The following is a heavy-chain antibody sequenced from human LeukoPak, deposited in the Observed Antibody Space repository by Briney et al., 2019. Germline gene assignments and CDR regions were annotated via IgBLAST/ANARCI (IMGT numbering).Heavy chain of an antibody. CDR2: IIPIFGTA. V-gene: IGHV1-69*13. Sequence: SVKVSCKASGGTFSSYAISWVRQAPGQGLEWMGGIIPIFGTANYAQKFQGRVTITADESTSTAYMELSSLRSEDTAVYYCARDRDGYNWGGYYFDYWGQGTLVAVSS. CDR3: ARDRDGYNWGGYYFDY. D-gene: IGHD5-24*01. J-gene: IGHJ4*02. CDR1: GGTFSSYA.